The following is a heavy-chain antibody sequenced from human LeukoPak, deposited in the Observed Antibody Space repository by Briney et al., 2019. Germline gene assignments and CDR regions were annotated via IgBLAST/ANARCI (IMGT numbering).Heavy chain of an antibody. Sequence: GESPKISCKGSGYSFTSYWIGWVRQMPGKGLEWMGIIYPGDSDTRYSPSFQGQVTISADKSISTAYLQWSSLKASDTAMYYCARRQLIFSSGWYGDWFDPWGQGTLVTVSS. D-gene: IGHD6-19*01. V-gene: IGHV5-51*01. CDR2: IYPGDSDT. CDR3: ARRQLIFSSGWYGDWFDP. CDR1: GYSFTSYW. J-gene: IGHJ5*02.